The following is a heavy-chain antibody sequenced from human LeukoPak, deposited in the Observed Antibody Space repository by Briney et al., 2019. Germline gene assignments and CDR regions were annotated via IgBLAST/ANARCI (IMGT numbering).Heavy chain of an antibody. Sequence: PSETLSLTCAVYGGSFSGYYWNWIRQPPGKGLEWIGEINHSGRTNYNPSFKSRVTISVDTSKKQFSLKLSSVTAADTAVYYCARGVDYYGVWGQGTLVTVSS. J-gene: IGHJ4*02. CDR2: INHSGRT. CDR3: ARGVDYYGV. CDR1: GGSFSGYY. D-gene: IGHD3-10*01. V-gene: IGHV4-34*01.